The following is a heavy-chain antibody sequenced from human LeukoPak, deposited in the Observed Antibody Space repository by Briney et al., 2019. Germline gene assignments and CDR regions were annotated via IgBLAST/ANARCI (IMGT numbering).Heavy chain of an antibody. CDR1: GASVSATNYY. V-gene: IGHV4-31*03. J-gene: IGHJ4*02. D-gene: IGHD2/OR15-2a*01. CDR3: ERGRRELKYGPDY. Sequence: SSETLSLTCTVPGASVSATNYYWSWLRQHPGKGPEWIAYIYCDAGAYYNPSLESRVTISLDSSANQFSLGLSSVTAADTAVYYCERGRRELKYGPDYWGQGTVVTVSS. CDR2: IYCDAGA.